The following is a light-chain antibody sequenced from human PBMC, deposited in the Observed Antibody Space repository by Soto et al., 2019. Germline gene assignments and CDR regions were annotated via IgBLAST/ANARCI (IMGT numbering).Light chain of an antibody. CDR3: HQRTNWPIT. CDR2: DTS. J-gene: IGKJ5*01. V-gene: IGKV3-11*01. CDR1: QSVDRY. Sequence: ETILTQSPASLSLSPGERATLSCRASQSVDRYLAWYQQKPGQAPRLLIYDTSNRATGIPARFSGSGSGTDFTLTINSLDPEDFAVYYCHQRTNWPITFGQGTRLEIK.